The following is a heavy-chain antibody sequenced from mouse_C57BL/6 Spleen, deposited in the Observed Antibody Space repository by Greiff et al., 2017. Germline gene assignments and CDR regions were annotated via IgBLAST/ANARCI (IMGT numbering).Heavy chain of an antibody. Sequence: QVQLKESGPELVKPGASVKISCKASGYAFSSSWMNWVKQRPGKGLEWIGRIYPGDGDTNYNGKFKGKATLTADKSSSTAYMQLSSLTSEDSAVYFCARNSPDGYYGAYWGQGTLVSGSA. CDR2: IYPGDGDT. V-gene: IGHV1-82*01. CDR1: GYAFSSSW. CDR3: ARNSPDGYYGAY. J-gene: IGHJ3*01. D-gene: IGHD2-3*01.